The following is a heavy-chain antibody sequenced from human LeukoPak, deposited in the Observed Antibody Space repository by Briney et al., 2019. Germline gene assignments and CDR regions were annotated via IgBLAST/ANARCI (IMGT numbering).Heavy chain of an antibody. D-gene: IGHD6-19*01. Sequence: SETLSLTCTVSGGSISSYYWSWIRQPPGKGLEWIGYIYYSGSTNYNPSLKSRVSISLDTSKNQFSLSLYSVTAADTAVYYCVRESRGWYEDSWGQGILVTVSS. CDR2: IYYSGST. V-gene: IGHV4-4*08. J-gene: IGHJ5*01. CDR1: GGSISSYY. CDR3: VRESRGWYEDS.